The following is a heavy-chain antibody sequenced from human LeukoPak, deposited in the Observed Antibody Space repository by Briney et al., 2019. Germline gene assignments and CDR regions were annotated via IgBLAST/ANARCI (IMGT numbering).Heavy chain of an antibody. CDR1: GGTFSSYA. J-gene: IGHJ5*02. V-gene: IGHV1-69*01. CDR3: ARDYSSSWYSGWFDP. CDR2: VIPIFGTA. Sequence: SVKVSCKASGGTFSSYAISWVRQAPGQGLERMGGVIPIFGTANYAQKFQGRVTITADESTSTAYMELSSLRSEDTAVYYCARDYSSSWYSGWFDPWGQGTLVTVSS. D-gene: IGHD6-13*01.